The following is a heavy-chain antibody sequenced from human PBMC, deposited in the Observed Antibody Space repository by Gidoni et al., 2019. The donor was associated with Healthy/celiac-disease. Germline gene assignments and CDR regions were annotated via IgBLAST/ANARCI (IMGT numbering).Heavy chain of an antibody. Sequence: QVQLVESGGGLVKPGGSLRLSCAASGFTLSDYYMSWIRQAPGKGVVLFSYISISGSTLYYADSVKGRFTISMDNAKNSLYLQMNSLRAEDTAVYYCARVPGSSSSDWYFDLWGRGTLVTVSS. CDR3: ARVPGSSSSDWYFDL. D-gene: IGHD6-6*01. CDR2: ISISGSTL. J-gene: IGHJ2*01. CDR1: GFTLSDYY. V-gene: IGHV3-11*01.